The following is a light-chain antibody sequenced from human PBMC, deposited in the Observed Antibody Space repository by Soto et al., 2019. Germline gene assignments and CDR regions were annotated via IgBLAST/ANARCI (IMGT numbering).Light chain of an antibody. V-gene: IGLV3-9*01. Sequence: SYELTQPLSVSVAQGQTARITCGGNNIGTKNVHWYQHKPGQAPVLVIYRDTYRPSGIPERFSGSTSGNTATLFISRAQVGDDADYYCQVWDRSTVVFGGGTKLTVL. CDR2: RDT. CDR3: QVWDRSTVV. J-gene: IGLJ2*01. CDR1: NIGTKN.